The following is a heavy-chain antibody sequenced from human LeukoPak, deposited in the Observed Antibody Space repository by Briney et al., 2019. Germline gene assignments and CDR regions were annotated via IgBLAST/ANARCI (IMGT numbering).Heavy chain of an antibody. Sequence: SQTLSLTCTVSGGSISSGDYYWSWIRQPPGRGLEWIAYMYYSGSTYYNPSLKSRVTMSADTSKNQLSLKLSSVTAADTAVYYCARPYYYDSRIDPWGQGILVTVSS. CDR3: ARPYYYDSRIDP. CDR1: GGSISSGDYY. CDR2: MYYSGST. V-gene: IGHV4-30-4*01. D-gene: IGHD3-22*01. J-gene: IGHJ5*02.